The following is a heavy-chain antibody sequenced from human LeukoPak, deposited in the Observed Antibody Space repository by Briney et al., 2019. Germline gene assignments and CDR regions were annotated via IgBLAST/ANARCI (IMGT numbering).Heavy chain of an antibody. CDR2: SSGSGAST. V-gene: IGHV3-23*01. J-gene: IGHJ2*01. D-gene: IGHD3-10*01. Sequence: PGGSLRLSCVASGFTFSSYALTWVRQSPGRGLEYVSSSSGSGASTHYADSVKGRFTISRDNSRNTLYLEMSSLRAEDSALYYCAKDRAPYGSGGGEDYFDLWGRGTLVTVSS. CDR3: AKDRAPYGSGGGEDYFDL. CDR1: GFTFSSYA.